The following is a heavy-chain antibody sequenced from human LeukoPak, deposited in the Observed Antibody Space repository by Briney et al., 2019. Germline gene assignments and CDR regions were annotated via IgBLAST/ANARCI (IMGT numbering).Heavy chain of an antibody. D-gene: IGHD3-3*01. J-gene: IGHJ6*02. Sequence: GGSLRLSCAASGFTVSSNYMSWVRQAPGKGLEWVSVIYSGGSTYYADSVKGRFTISRDNSKNTLYLQMNSLRAEDTAVYYCARHFGVITKGVYYYYYGMDVWGQGTTVTVSS. CDR1: GFTVSSNY. CDR2: IYSGGST. CDR3: ARHFGVITKGVYYYYYGMDV. V-gene: IGHV3-66*04.